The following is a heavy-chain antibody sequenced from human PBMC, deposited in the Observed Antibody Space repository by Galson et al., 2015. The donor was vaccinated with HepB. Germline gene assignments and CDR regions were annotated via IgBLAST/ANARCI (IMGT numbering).Heavy chain of an antibody. J-gene: IGHJ3*02. CDR1: AGSISSSSYY. Sequence: SETLSLTCTVSAGSISSSSYYWGWIRQPPGKGLEWIGSIYYSGTTYYNPSLKSRVTISVDTSKNQFSLKLSSVTAADTAVYSCVRHPRSGGFDIWGRGTMVTVSS. V-gene: IGHV4-39*01. CDR3: VRHPRSGGFDI. CDR2: IYYSGTT.